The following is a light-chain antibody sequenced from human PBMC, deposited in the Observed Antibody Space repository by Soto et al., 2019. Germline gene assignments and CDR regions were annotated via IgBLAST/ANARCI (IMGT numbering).Light chain of an antibody. CDR3: AAWDSSLNAHLL. CDR1: SSNIGSNP. V-gene: IGLV1-44*01. J-gene: IGLJ2*01. CDR2: SNN. Sequence: QSVLTQPPSASGTPGQRVTISCSGSSSNIGSNPVNWYQQLPGTAPKLLIYSNNQRPSGVPDRCSGSKSGTSASLAISALQSEDEAEYYCAAWDSSLNAHLLFGGGTKLTVL.